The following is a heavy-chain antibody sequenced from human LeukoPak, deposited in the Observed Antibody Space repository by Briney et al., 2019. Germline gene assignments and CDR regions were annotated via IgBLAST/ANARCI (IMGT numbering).Heavy chain of an antibody. J-gene: IGHJ6*03. CDR2: IYTNGGA. V-gene: IGHV4-61*02. Sequence: SETLSLTCTVSGGSVTSGNYYWNWIRQPAGKGLEWIGRIYTNGGASYNPSLKSRVTISIDASKNQFSLKLSSVTAAATAVYYCARGMTYSSGWYLYYYYMDVWGKGTTVTVSS. D-gene: IGHD6-19*01. CDR3: ARGMTYSSGWYLYYYYMDV. CDR1: GGSVTSGNYY.